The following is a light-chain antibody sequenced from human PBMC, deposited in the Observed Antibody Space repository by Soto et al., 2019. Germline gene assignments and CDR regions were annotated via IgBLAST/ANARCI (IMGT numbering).Light chain of an antibody. CDR2: HVS. J-gene: IGKJ4*01. V-gene: IGKV3D-11*01. CDR3: QQRSNWLT. CDR1: QGVTTK. Sequence: EIVMTQSPGTLSVSPGERATVHCRAGQGVTTKLAWYQQKSGQSPRLLIYHVSIRATGVPARFSGTRCETDFTLTISRLEPEDFAVYYCQQRSNWLTFGGGTKVDI.